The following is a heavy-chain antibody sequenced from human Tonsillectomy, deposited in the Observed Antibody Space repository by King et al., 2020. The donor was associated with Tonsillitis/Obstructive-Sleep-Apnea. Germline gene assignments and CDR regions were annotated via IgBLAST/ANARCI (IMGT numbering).Heavy chain of an antibody. CDR1: GFTFRSYW. CDR3: ARDHIFDY. CDR2: IKHDGSEK. J-gene: IGHJ4*02. V-gene: IGHV3-7*01. Sequence: VQLVESGGGLVQPGGSLRLSCAASGFTFRSYWMSWVRQAPGTGLEWVATIKHDGSEKNYVDSVKGRLTISRDNARNSLYLQMNSLRAEDTAVYYCARDHIFDYWGPGTRVIVSS.